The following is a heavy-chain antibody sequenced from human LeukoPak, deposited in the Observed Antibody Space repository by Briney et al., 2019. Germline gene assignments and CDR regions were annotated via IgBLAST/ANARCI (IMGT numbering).Heavy chain of an antibody. V-gene: IGHV3-23*01. CDR1: GSSFSDHF. J-gene: IGHJ6*02. CDR2: ISGTTSGT. CDR3: AKVRTYFYHGLDV. D-gene: IGHD1-14*01. Sequence: GGSLRLSCAASGSSFSDHFMDWVRQAPGKGLEWVSGISGTTSGTYYADSVKGRFTISRDNSKNTLFLQVNSLRAEDTAVYYCAKVRTYFYHGLDVWGQGTTVTVSS.